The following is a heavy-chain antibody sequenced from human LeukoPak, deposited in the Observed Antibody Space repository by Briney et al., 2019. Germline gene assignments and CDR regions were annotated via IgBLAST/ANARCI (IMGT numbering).Heavy chain of an antibody. V-gene: IGHV1-69*04. CDR1: GYTFTSYG. J-gene: IGHJ2*01. CDR3: TRDREAGSTTEGFWYF. Sequence: SVKVSCKASGYTFTSYGISWVRQAPGQGLEWMGRIIPILALPNYAHKFQGRITITADKSATTAYMELSSLTSADTAVYYCTRDREAGSTTEGFWYF. CDR2: IIPILALP. D-gene: IGHD1-14*01.